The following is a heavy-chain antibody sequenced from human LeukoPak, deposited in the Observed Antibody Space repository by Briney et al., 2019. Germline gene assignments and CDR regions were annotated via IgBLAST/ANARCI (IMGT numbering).Heavy chain of an antibody. CDR2: INSNSGGT. CDR3: GRAWCPKSSSCWFDP. Sequence: SVNLFCNASGYTFTGYYMHWVRQAPGQALEGMGWINSNSGGTHYAQMLQRRVTMHRHTPIRTAHMELSRLRSDDTAVYYCGRAWCPKSSSCWFDPWGQGTLVSVFS. V-gene: IGHV1-2*02. CDR1: GYTFTGYY. D-gene: IGHD6-6*01. J-gene: IGHJ5*02.